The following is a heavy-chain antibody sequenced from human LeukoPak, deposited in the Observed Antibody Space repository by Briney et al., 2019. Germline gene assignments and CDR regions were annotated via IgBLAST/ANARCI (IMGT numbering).Heavy chain of an antibody. CDR2: IYTSGST. V-gene: IGHV4-4*07. CDR3: ARGALVLSLVGAKNWFDP. Sequence: SETLSLTCTVSGGSISSYYWSWIRQPAGKGLEWIGRIYTSGSTNYNPSLKSRVTMSVDTSKNQFSLKLSSVTAADTAVYYCARGALVLSLVGAKNWFDPWGQGTLVTVSS. D-gene: IGHD1-26*01. CDR1: GGSISSYY. J-gene: IGHJ5*02.